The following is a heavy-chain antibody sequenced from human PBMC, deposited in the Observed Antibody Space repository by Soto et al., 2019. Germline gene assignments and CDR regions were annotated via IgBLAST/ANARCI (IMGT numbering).Heavy chain of an antibody. CDR2: IIPILGIA. CDR3: ARHPSGYGRYFDWLLANFDY. Sequence: SVKVSCKASGGTFSSCTISWMRQAPGQGLEWMGRIIPILGIANYAQKFQGRVTITADKSTSTAYMELSSLRSEDTAVYYCARHPSGYGRYFDWLLANFDYWGQGTLVTVSS. D-gene: IGHD3-9*01. J-gene: IGHJ4*02. V-gene: IGHV1-69*02. CDR1: GGTFSSCT.